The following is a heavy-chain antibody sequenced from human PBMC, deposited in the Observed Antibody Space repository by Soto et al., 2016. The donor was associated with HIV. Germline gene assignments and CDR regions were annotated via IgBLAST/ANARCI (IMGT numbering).Heavy chain of an antibody. V-gene: IGHV3-23*01. Sequence: EVQLLESGGGLVRPGGPVRLSCAASQFTFSTSAMSWVRQAPGKGLEWVSTISGSGGGRYYADSVRGRFTISRDNSKSMVYLQMNSLRDEDTAIYYCAKVVPEWQILNAFDIWGQGTMVTVSS. CDR1: QFTFSTSA. CDR2: ISGSGGGR. CDR3: AKVVPEWQILNAFDI. D-gene: IGHD2-15*01. J-gene: IGHJ3*02.